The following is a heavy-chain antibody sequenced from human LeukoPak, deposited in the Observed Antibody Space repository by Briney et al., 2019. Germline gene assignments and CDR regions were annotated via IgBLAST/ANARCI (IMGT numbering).Heavy chain of an antibody. D-gene: IGHD3-22*01. J-gene: IGHJ3*02. CDR3: ARDRLPYYDSSGDDAFDI. Sequence: VASVKVSCKASGYTFTGYYIHWVRQAPGQGLEWMGWINLNSGGTNYAQKFQDRVTMTRDTSITTAYMELSRLRSDDTAVYYCARDRLPYYDSSGDDAFDIWGQGTMVTVSS. V-gene: IGHV1-2*02. CDR1: GYTFTGYY. CDR2: INLNSGGT.